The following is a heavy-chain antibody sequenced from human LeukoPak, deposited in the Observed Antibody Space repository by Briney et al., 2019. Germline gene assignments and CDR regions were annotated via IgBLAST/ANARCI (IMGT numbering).Heavy chain of an antibody. CDR3: ARAGWPMYYYYMDV. CDR1: GYTFSTSD. CDR2: MNPNSGNT. J-gene: IGHJ6*03. D-gene: IGHD6-19*01. Sequence: ASVKVSCKTSGYTFSTSDINWVRQAPGQGLEWMGWMNPNSGNTGYAQKFQGRVTMTRDTSISTAYMELSRLTSDDTAVYYCARAGWPMYYYYMDVWGKGTTVTISS. V-gene: IGHV1-8*01.